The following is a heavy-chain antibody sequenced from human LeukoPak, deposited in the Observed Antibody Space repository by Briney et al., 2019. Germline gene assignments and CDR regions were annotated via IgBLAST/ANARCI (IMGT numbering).Heavy chain of an antibody. J-gene: IGHJ6*02. CDR2: INPNSGDT. Sequence: EASVKVSCKASGYTFTGYYIHWLRQAPGQGLEWMGWINPNSGDTNYAQKFQGRVIMTRDTSIGTAYMELSSLRSEDTAVYYCARHRHFDWLSDYYYGMDVWGQGTTVTVSS. CDR1: GYTFTGYY. V-gene: IGHV1-2*02. CDR3: ARHRHFDWLSDYYYGMDV. D-gene: IGHD3-9*01.